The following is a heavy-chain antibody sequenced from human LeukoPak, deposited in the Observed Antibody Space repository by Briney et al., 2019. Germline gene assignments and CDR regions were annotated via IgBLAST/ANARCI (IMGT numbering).Heavy chain of an antibody. CDR3: ARDPGYSYGYDY. J-gene: IGHJ4*02. Sequence: GGSLRLSCADSGFTFSNYNMNWVRQAPGKAMEWVSSITSSGTYTFYADSVKGRFTISRDNSKNTVYLQMNSLRAEDTAVYYCARDPGYSYGYDYWGQGTLVTVSS. V-gene: IGHV3-21*01. D-gene: IGHD5-18*01. CDR1: GFTFSNYN. CDR2: ITSSGTYT.